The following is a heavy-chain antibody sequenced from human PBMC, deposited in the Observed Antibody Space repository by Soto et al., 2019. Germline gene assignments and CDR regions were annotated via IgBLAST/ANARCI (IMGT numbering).Heavy chain of an antibody. J-gene: IGHJ6*02. Sequence: PSETLSLTCTGSGGSISSYYWSWIRQPPGKGLEWIGYIYYSGSTNYNPSLRSRVTISVDTSKNQFSLKLSSVTAADTAVYYCARDIAVARISDYGMDVWGQGTTVTVS. CDR2: IYYSGST. D-gene: IGHD6-19*01. CDR1: GGSISSYY. V-gene: IGHV4-59*01. CDR3: ARDIAVARISDYGMDV.